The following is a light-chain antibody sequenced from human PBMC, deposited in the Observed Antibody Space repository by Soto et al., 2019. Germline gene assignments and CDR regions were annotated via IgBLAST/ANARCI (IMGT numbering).Light chain of an antibody. J-gene: IGLJ1*01. Sequence: LTQPRSVSGSPGQSVTISCTGTSSDVGGYNYVSRYQQHPGKAPKLMIYDVSKRPSGVPDRFSGSNSGNTASLTISGLQAEDEADYYCCSYAGSYTFGVFGTGTKVTVL. CDR1: SSDVGGYNY. CDR3: CSYAGSYTFGV. CDR2: DVS. V-gene: IGLV2-11*01.